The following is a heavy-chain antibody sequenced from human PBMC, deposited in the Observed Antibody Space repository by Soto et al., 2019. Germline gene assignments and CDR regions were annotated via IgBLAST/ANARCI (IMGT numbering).Heavy chain of an antibody. Sequence: KPSETLSLTCTVSGGSISGDYWSWIRQPPGKGLEWIGYIYYSGSTSYNPSLKSRLTISVDTSKNQFSLRLTSVTAADTAVYYCAREDSSGYKFFAYWGQGTLVTVSS. J-gene: IGHJ4*02. V-gene: IGHV4-59*01. CDR3: AREDSSGYKFFAY. D-gene: IGHD3-22*01. CDR1: GGSISGDY. CDR2: IYYSGST.